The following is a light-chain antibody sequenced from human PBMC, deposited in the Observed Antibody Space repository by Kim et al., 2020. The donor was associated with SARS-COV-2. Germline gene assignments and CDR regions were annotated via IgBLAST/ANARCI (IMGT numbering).Light chain of an antibody. V-gene: IGKV3-20*01. J-gene: IGKJ1*01. CDR2: GAS. CDR3: QQYSNWPRT. CDR1: SIISSY. Sequence: SPGGKTAPFSCSGRSIISSYLAWYQQKPGQAPRLLIYGASSRATGIPDRFSGSGSGTDFTLTISSLQPEDFAVYYCQQYSNWPRTFGQGTKVDIK.